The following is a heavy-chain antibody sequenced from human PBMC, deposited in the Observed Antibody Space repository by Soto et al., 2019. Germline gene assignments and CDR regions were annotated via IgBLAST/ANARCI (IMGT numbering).Heavy chain of an antibody. Sequence: GASVKVSCKASGYTFTSYYIHWVRQAPGQGLEWVAMINPGGGRTKNAQMFQGRVTLTRDTSTGTVDMELSSLTSADTAVYYCARGPSCGGDCYLFDYWGQGSPVTVSS. CDR1: GYTFTSYY. V-gene: IGHV1-46*01. CDR3: ARGPSCGGDCYLFDY. J-gene: IGHJ4*02. CDR2: INPGGGRT. D-gene: IGHD2-21*02.